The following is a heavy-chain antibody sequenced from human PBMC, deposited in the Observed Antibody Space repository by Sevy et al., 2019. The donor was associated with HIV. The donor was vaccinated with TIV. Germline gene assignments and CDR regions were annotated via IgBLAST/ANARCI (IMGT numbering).Heavy chain of an antibody. D-gene: IGHD3-16*01. Sequence: SETLSLTCTVSGGSVSSGSYYWSWIRQPPGKGLEWIGYIYYSGSTNYNPSLKSRVTISVDTSKNQFSLKLSSVTAADTAVYYCARGLTMITFGGVIDYWGQGTLVTVSS. V-gene: IGHV4-61*01. CDR2: IYYSGST. J-gene: IGHJ4*02. CDR3: ARGLTMITFGGVIDY. CDR1: GGSVSSGSYY.